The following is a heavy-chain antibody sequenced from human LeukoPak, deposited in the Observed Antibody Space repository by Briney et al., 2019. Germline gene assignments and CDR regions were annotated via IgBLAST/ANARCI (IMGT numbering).Heavy chain of an antibody. J-gene: IGHJ4*02. Sequence: SVKVSCKASGGTFSSYAISWVRQAPGQGLEWMGRIIPILGIANYAQKFQGRVTITADKSTCTAYMELSSLRSEDTAVYYCARGGVRGGLWFGELLEYYFDYWGQGTLVTVSS. CDR1: GGTFSSYA. D-gene: IGHD3-10*01. CDR2: IIPILGIA. CDR3: ARGGVRGGLWFGELLEYYFDY. V-gene: IGHV1-69*04.